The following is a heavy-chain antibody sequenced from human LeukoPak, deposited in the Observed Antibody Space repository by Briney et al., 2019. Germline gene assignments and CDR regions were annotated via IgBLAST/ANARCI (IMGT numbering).Heavy chain of an antibody. CDR2: IKSKIDGGTT. CDR3: TTENGYNLHN. V-gene: IGHV3-15*01. D-gene: IGHD5-24*01. Sequence: GGSLRLSCAASGFTFSNTWMSWVRQAPGKGLEWVCRIKSKIDGGTTDCAAPVKGTFTISRDDSKNTLYLQMNSLKTEDTAVYYCTTENGYNLHNWGQGTLVTVSS. J-gene: IGHJ4*02. CDR1: GFTFSNTW.